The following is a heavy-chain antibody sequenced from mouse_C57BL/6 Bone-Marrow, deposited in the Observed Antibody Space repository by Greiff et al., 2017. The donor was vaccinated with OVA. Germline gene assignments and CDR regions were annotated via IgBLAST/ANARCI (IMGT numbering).Heavy chain of an antibody. V-gene: IGHV5-17*01. CDR2: ISSGSSTI. Sequence: DVQLVESGGGLVKPGGSLKLSCAASGFTFSDYGMHWVRQAPEKGLEWVAYISSGSSTIYYADTVKGRFTISRDNAKNTLFLQMTSLRSEDTAMDYCVRPYYGSSYELDYWGQGTTLTVSS. J-gene: IGHJ2*01. D-gene: IGHD1-1*01. CDR1: GFTFSDYG. CDR3: VRPYYGSSYELDY.